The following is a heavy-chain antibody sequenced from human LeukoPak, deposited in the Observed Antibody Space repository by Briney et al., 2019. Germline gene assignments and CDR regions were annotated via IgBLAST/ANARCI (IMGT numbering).Heavy chain of an antibody. CDR2: IKPDGSEI. CDR3: TRSLDY. D-gene: IGHD2-15*01. J-gene: IGHJ4*02. CDR1: GFSFSDYW. Sequence: GGSLRLSCAASGFSFSDYWMDWARQAPGKGLEWVANIKPDGSEIYYVDAVKGRFTISRDNAKSSLYLQMNSLRAEDTAVYYCTRSLDYWGQGTLVTVSS. V-gene: IGHV3-7*02.